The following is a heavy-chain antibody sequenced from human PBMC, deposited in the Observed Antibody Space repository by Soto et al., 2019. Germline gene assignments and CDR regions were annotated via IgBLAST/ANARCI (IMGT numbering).Heavy chain of an antibody. J-gene: IGHJ4*02. D-gene: IGHD1-1*01. CDR3: ARGGGNWNANFDY. CDR1: GYTFSSYG. Sequence: QVQLVQSGAEVKKPGASVKVSCKASGYTFSSYGITWVRQAPAPRLAWIGCISAYNGNTNYAQTLQGRVTMTTDTSTSTAYMDLRSLRSDDTAVYYCARGGGNWNANFDYWGQGALVTVSS. CDR2: ISAYNGNT. V-gene: IGHV1-18*01.